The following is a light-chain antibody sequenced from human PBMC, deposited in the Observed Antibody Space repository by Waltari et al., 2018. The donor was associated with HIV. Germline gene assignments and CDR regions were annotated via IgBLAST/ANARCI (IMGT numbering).Light chain of an antibody. CDR3: QQYHNWPPWT. V-gene: IGKV3-15*01. CDR2: DAS. CDR1: QSVSSN. Sequence: EIVMMQSPATLSVSPGERATLSCRASQSVSSNLAWYQQKPGQAPRLLIYDASTRATGIPARFSGSRSGTEFTLTISSLQSEDFALYYCQQYHNWPPWTFGQGTKVEIK. J-gene: IGKJ1*01.